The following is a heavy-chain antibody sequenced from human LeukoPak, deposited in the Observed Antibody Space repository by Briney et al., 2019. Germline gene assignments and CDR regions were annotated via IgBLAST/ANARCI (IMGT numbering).Heavy chain of an antibody. D-gene: IGHD5-18*01. CDR3: ANRRGTAMLFDY. Sequence: GGTLRLSCAASGFTFSTYGMSWVRQAPGKGLEWVSGIRGRDGSAYYADSVKGRFTISRDNSKNTLYLQMNSLRVEDTAVYYCANRRGTAMLFDYWGQGTLVTVSS. V-gene: IGHV3-23*01. CDR2: IRGRDGSA. CDR1: GFTFSTYG. J-gene: IGHJ4*02.